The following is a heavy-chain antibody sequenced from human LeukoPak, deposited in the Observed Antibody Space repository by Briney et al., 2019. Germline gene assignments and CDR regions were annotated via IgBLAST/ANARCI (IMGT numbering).Heavy chain of an antibody. J-gene: IGHJ4*02. CDR3: ARASWAYSPFDS. CDR2: IYTSGST. D-gene: IGHD2-15*01. Sequence: SETLSLTCTVSGGSISSGSYYWSWIRQPARKGLEWIGRIYTSGSTNYNPSLKSRVTISEDTSKNQYSLRLSSVTAADTAVYYCARASWAYSPFDSWGQGTLVTVSS. V-gene: IGHV4-61*02. CDR1: GGSISSGSYY.